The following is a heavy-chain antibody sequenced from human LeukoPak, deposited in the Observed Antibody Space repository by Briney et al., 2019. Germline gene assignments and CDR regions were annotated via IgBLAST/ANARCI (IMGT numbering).Heavy chain of an antibody. V-gene: IGHV4-34*01. J-gene: IGHJ3*02. Sequence: SETLSLTCGVSGVSFTVYSWTWIRQSPVRGLEWIGDCNPDGSTNYSPSLKSRVTISVDTSKSQFSLNLRSVTAADTAVYFCARGNSTINMAWGKLHDIWGRGTMVSVSA. D-gene: IGHD3-10*01. CDR3: ARGNSTINMAWGKLHDI. CDR1: GVSFTVYS. CDR2: CNPDGST.